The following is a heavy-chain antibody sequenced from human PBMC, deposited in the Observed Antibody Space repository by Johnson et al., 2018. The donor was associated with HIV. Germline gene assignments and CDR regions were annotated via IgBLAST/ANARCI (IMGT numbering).Heavy chain of an antibody. V-gene: IGHV3-20*04. D-gene: IGHD1-7*01. Sequence: VQLVESGGGVVRPGGSLRLSCAASGFIFDDYDMSWVRQAPGKGLEWVSSINWDGGITGYADSVNGRFPISRDNATNSLYLQMNSLRAEDTALYYCLKGALELTGGAFDIWGQGTMVTVSS. CDR1: GFIFDDYD. CDR2: INWDGGIT. J-gene: IGHJ3*02. CDR3: LKGALELTGGAFDI.